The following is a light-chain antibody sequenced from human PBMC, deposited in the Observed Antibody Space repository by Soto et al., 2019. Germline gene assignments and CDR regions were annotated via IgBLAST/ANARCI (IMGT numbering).Light chain of an antibody. CDR2: HVT. CDR3: SSYSHSPPSYV. V-gene: IGLV2-14*03. CDR1: SVDVGDYNS. Sequence: QSVLTQPASVSGSPGQSITISCTGSSVDVGDYNSVSWYQQHPGKAPKVMIYHVTIRASGVSNRISGSKSGNTASLTISVLQAEDEADYYCSSYSHSPPSYVFGTGTKVTVL. J-gene: IGLJ1*01.